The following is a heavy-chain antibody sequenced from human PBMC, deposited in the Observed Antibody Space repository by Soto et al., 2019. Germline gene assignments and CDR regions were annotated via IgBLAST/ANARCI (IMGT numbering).Heavy chain of an antibody. J-gene: IGHJ4*02. CDR3: ARDPEIYSSGWYVFDY. V-gene: IGHV4-39*02. CDR2: IYYSGST. D-gene: IGHD6-19*01. Sequence: SETLSLTCTVSGGSISSSSYYWGWIRQPPGKGLEWIGSIYYSGSTYYNPSLKSRVTISVDTSKNQFSLKLSSVTAEDTAVYYCARDPEIYSSGWYVFDYWGQGTLVTVSS. CDR1: GGSISSSSYY.